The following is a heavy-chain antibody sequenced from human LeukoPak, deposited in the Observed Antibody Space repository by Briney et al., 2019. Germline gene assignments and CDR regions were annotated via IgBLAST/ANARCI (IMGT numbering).Heavy chain of an antibody. CDR3: AMAYCSGGSCMYNY. CDR1: GGSFSGYY. V-gene: IGHV4-34*01. CDR2: INHSGST. J-gene: IGHJ4*02. Sequence: SETLSLTCAVYGGSFSGYYWSWIRQPPGKGLEWIREINHSGSTNYNPSLKSRVTISVDTSKNQFSLKLSSVTAADTAVYYCAMAYCSGGSCMYNYWGQGTLVTVSS. D-gene: IGHD2-15*01.